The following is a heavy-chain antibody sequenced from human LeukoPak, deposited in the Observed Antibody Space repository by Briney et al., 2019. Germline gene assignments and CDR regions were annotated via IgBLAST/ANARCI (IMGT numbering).Heavy chain of an antibody. V-gene: IGHV3-21*01. D-gene: IGHD6-13*01. J-gene: IGHJ6*03. CDR3: AREPHSSSPDYMDV. CDR2: ISSSSSYI. CDR1: GFTFSSYS. Sequence: GGSLRPSCAASGFTFSSYSMNWVRQAPGKGLEGVSSISSSSSYIYYADSVKGRFTISRDNAKNSLYLQMNSLRAEDTAVYYCAREPHSSSPDYMDVWGKGTTVTVSS.